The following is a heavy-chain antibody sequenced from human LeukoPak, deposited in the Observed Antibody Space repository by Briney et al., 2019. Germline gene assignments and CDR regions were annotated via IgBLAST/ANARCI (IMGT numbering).Heavy chain of an antibody. Sequence: RGSLRLSCAASGFTFSSYGMHWVRQAPGKGLEWVAVIWYDGSNKYYADSVKGRFTISRDNSKNTLYLQMNSLRAEDTAVYYCARDRKVRTTTYNWFDPWGQGTLVTVSS. CDR1: GFTFSSYG. J-gene: IGHJ5*02. V-gene: IGHV3-33*01. D-gene: IGHD1-1*01. CDR2: IWYDGSNK. CDR3: ARDRKVRTTTYNWFDP.